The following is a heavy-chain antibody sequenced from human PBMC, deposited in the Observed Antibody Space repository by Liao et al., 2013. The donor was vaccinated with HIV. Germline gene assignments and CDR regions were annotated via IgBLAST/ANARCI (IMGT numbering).Heavy chain of an antibody. J-gene: IGHJ4*02. CDR3: ATVLVRGXILPLYFDY. D-gene: IGHD3-10*01. CDR1: GGSFNAYY. Sequence: QVQLQQWGAGLVKPSETLSLTCAVSGGSFNAYYWSWVRQPPGKGLEWIGQIDHSGGTNYNPSLRSRVTISRDSSKKQFSLKLTSVTAADTALYYCATVLVRGXILPLYFDYWGQGTLVSVSS. CDR2: IDHSGGT. V-gene: IGHV4-34*01.